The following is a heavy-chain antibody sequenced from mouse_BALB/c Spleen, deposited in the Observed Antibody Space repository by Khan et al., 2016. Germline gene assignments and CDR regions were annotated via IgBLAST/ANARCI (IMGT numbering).Heavy chain of an antibody. Sequence: EVQLQESGPELVKPGASVKISCKASGYSFTGYFMNWVKQSHGKSLEWIGRIIPYNGDTFSNQKFRGKATLTVDTSSSTAHMELLSLTSEDSAVYYCGRPHYYGSSDGAMDYWGQGTSVTVSS. D-gene: IGHD1-1*01. V-gene: IGHV1-37*01. CDR1: GYSFTGYF. CDR3: GRPHYYGSSDGAMDY. J-gene: IGHJ4*01. CDR2: IIPYNGDT.